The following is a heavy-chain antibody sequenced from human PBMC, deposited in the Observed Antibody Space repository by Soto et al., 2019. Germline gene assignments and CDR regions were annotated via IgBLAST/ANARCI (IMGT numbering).Heavy chain of an antibody. J-gene: IGHJ4*02. D-gene: IGHD1-7*01. Sequence: SETLSLTCPVSGGSFTSNNWWTWVRQPPGQGLEWIGEIYRTGSTNYNPSLKSRVTISLDKSENQFSLKVTSLTAADTAVYYCASRDPGTSVDYWGQGTLVTVSS. V-gene: IGHV4-4*02. CDR2: IYRTGST. CDR1: GGSFTSNNW. CDR3: ASRDPGTSVDY.